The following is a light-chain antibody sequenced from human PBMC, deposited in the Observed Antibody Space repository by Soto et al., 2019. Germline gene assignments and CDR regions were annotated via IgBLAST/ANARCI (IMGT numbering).Light chain of an antibody. J-gene: IGLJ1*01. Sequence: QSVLTQPPSASGTPGQRVTISCSGSSSNIGSHSVNWYQQVPGSAPKLLIYSNNERPSGVPDRCAGSRSRTSASLTISGLQSEDEFDFYCAAWDDSLNGRHVFGTGTKVTVL. V-gene: IGLV1-44*01. CDR1: SSNIGSHS. CDR2: SNN. CDR3: AAWDDSLNGRHV.